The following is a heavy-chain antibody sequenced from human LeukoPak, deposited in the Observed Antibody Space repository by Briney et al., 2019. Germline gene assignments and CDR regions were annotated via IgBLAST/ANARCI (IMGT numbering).Heavy chain of an antibody. CDR1: GFTFSSYG. Sequence: PGGSLRLSCAASGFTFSSYGMHWVRQAPGKGLEWVAVIWYDGSNKYYADFVKGRFTISRDNSKNTLYLQMNSLRAEDTAVYYCARDYGGSIRRAAAGIDYWGQGTLVTVSS. CDR2: IWYDGSNK. V-gene: IGHV3-33*01. CDR3: ARDYGGSIRRAAAGIDY. D-gene: IGHD6-13*01. J-gene: IGHJ4*02.